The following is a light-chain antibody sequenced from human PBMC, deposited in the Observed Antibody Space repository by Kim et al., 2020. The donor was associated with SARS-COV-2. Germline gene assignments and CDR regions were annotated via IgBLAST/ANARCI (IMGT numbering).Light chain of an antibody. J-gene: IGKJ2*01. V-gene: IGKV1-16*02. CDR3: QQYKSYPRT. Sequence: SASVGDRVTITCRASQDISNYLAWFQQKPGKAPKSLIYAASDLQTGVPSKFSGSGSGTDFTLTISSLQPEDFATYYCQQYKSYPRTFGQGTKLEI. CDR1: QDISNY. CDR2: AAS.